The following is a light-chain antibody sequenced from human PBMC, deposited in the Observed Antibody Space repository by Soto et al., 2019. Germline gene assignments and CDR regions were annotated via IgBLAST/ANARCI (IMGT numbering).Light chain of an antibody. CDR1: NSDIGAGYD. CDR2: GNS. CDR3: QSYDTVRATI. V-gene: IGLV1-40*01. J-gene: IGLJ2*01. Sequence: QSVLTQPPSVSGAPGQRVTISCTGSNSDIGAGYDVHWYQQLPGSAPKLLIYGNSNRPSGVPDRFSGSKSGTSASLAITVLQADDEAAYFCQSYDTVRATIFGGGTKLTVL.